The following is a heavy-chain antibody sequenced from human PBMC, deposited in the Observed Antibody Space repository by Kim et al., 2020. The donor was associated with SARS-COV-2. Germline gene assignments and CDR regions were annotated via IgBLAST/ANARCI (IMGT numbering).Heavy chain of an antibody. J-gene: IGHJ4*02. CDR3: AREITRYPPGSFDY. V-gene: IGHV1-46*01. Sequence: YAQKFQGRGTMTRDTSTSTVYMELSSLRSEDTAVYYCAREITRYPPGSFDYWGQGTLVTVSS. D-gene: IGHD3-3*01.